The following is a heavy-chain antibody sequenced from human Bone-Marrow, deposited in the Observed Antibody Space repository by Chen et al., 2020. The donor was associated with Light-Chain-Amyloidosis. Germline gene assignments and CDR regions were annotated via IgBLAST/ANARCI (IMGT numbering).Heavy chain of an antibody. CDR1: GLTVTTSY. Sequence: EVQLVETGGGLIQPWGSLRLACAASGLTVTTSYMTWVRQAPGKGLEWVSTNYTNGKTYYADSVKGRFTISTDNSQNTLYLQMSSLRTDDTAVYFCTRVRVSYDFWKGSLDFWGQGTTVTVSS. D-gene: IGHD3-3*01. V-gene: IGHV3-53*02. CDR3: TRVRVSYDFWKGSLDF. CDR2: NYTNGKT. J-gene: IGHJ6*02.